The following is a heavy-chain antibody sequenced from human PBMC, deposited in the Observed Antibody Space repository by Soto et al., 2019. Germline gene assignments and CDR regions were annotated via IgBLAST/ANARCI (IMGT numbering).Heavy chain of an antibody. Sequence: YAISWVRRAPGQGLDWMGGILPFFGTANYAQKFQGRVTITADKSTSTVYMELTRLTSDDTAVYYCARDGFGGNYLDYWGQGTLVTVSS. CDR3: ARDGFGGNYLDY. J-gene: IGHJ4*02. CDR2: ILPFFGTA. CDR1: YA. V-gene: IGHV1-69*06. D-gene: IGHD2-15*01.